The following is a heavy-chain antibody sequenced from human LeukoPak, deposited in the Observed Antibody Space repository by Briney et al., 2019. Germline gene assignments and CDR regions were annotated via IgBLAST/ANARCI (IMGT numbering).Heavy chain of an antibody. V-gene: IGHV3-53*01. J-gene: IGHJ4*02. Sequence: PGGSLTLSFAVSGVTVSSTDMSWVRQAAGKGLEGVAVIFSGGGTYYTGSVKGRFTISRNNSKNTLYLQMNCLSAEDTAVYYCARNLVGPGNYWGQGTLVTVSS. CDR3: ARNLVGPGNY. CDR1: GVTVSSTD. CDR2: IFSGGGT. D-gene: IGHD2-15*01.